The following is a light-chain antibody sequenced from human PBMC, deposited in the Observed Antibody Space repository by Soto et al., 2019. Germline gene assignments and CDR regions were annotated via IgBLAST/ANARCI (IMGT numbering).Light chain of an antibody. J-gene: IGKJ2*01. CDR2: DAS. CDR3: QQYDNLPYT. Sequence: DFQMTPSTSSVSPSVGDSSTIPSEASQSIRTFLSWYQQKPGKAPKLVIYDASNLEIGVPSRFSGSRSGADFTFTIYGLQPEDIATYWCQQYDNLPYTFGQGTKVDIK. CDR1: QSIRTF. V-gene: IGKV1-33*01.